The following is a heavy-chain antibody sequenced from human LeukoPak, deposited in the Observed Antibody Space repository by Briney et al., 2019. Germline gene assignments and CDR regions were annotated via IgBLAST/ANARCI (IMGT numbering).Heavy chain of an antibody. J-gene: IGHJ4*02. CDR1: GGSFSGYY. CDR2: INHSGST. Sequence: PSETLSLTCAVYGGSFSGYYWSWIRQPPGKGLEWIGEINHSGSTNYNPSLKSRVTISVDTSKNQFSLKLSSVTAADTAVYYCAREYYYDSSGYLAWGQGTLVTVSS. CDR3: AREYYYDSSGYLA. D-gene: IGHD3-22*01. V-gene: IGHV4-34*01.